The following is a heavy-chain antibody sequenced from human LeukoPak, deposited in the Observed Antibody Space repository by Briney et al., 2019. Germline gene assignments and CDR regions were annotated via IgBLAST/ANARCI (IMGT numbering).Heavy chain of an antibody. CDR3: AFGGGTTGLFDF. CDR2: ISYDGSKK. D-gene: IGHD1-1*01. J-gene: IGHJ4*02. CDR1: GFTFSSYG. Sequence: PGGSLRLSCAASGFTFSSYGMHWVRQAPGKGLEWAAVISYDGSKKYYADSVKGRFTISRDSSKDTLYLQIDSLRAEDTAVYYYAFGGGTTGLFDFWGQGTLVTVSS. V-gene: IGHV3-30*03.